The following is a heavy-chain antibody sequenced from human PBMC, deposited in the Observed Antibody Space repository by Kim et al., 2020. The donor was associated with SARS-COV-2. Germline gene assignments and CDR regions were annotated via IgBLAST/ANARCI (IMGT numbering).Heavy chain of an antibody. V-gene: IGHV7-4-1*02. Sequence: ASVKVSCKASGYTFTSYAMNWVRQAPGQGLEWTGWINTNTGNPTYAQGFTGRFVFSLDTSVSTAYLQISSLKAEDTAVYYCARRNYGSGRGGMDVWSQGTTVTVSS. J-gene: IGHJ6*02. CDR1: GYTFTSYA. CDR2: INTNTGNP. D-gene: IGHD3-10*01. CDR3: ARRNYGSGRGGMDV.